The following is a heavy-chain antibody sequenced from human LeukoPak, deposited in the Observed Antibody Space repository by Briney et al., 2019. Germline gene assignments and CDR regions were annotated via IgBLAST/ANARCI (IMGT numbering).Heavy chain of an antibody. Sequence: GGSLRLSCAASGFTFSDYYMSWIRQAPGKGLEWVSYISSSSSYTKYADSVKGRFTISRDNAKNSLYLQVNSLRAEDTAVYYCARGTGTTAYFDYWGQGTLVTVSS. D-gene: IGHD1-1*01. CDR2: ISSSSSYT. CDR3: ARGTGTTAYFDY. CDR1: GFTFSDYY. J-gene: IGHJ4*02. V-gene: IGHV3-11*06.